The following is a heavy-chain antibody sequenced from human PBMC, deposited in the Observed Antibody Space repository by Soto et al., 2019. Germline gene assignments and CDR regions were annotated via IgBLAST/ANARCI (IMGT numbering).Heavy chain of an antibody. J-gene: IGHJ6*02. V-gene: IGHV5-10-1*01. CDR1: GYSFTSHW. Sequence: GASLKISCKGSGYSFTSHWISWVRQMPGKGLEWMGRIDPSDSYTNYSPSFQGHVTISADKSISTAYLQWSSLKASDTAMYYCASPQYYYGSGSYYKRVHYYYGMDVWGQGTTVTVSS. CDR2: IDPSDSYT. CDR3: ASPQYYYGSGSYYKRVHYYYGMDV. D-gene: IGHD3-10*01.